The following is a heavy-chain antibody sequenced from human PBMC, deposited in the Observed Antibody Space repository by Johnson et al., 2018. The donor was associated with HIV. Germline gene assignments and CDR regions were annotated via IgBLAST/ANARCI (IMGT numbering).Heavy chain of an antibody. CDR1: GFTVISNY. D-gene: IGHD5-18*01. V-gene: IGHV3-11*04. J-gene: IGHJ3*02. CDR2: ISWNGGTI. Sequence: QVQLVESGGGLVQPGGSLRLSCAASGFTVISNYMSWVRQAPGKGLEWVSGISWNGGTIGYADSVKGRFTISRDNAKSSLYLQMNSLRAEDMAVYYCARGQGGIQLWFDGFDIWGQGTMVTVSS. CDR3: ARGQGGIQLWFDGFDI.